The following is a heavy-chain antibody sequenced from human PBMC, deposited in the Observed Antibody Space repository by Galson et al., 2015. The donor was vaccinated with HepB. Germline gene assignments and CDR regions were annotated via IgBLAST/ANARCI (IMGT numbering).Heavy chain of an antibody. D-gene: IGHD1-26*01. Sequence: SLRLSCAASGCTFSSYAMSWVRQAPGKGLEWVSAISGSGGSTYYADSVKGRFTISRDNSKNTLYLQMNSLRAEDTAVYYCAKHPVSGSYYGVDFDYWGQGTLVTVSS. CDR1: GCTFSSYA. J-gene: IGHJ4*02. V-gene: IGHV3-23*01. CDR3: AKHPVSGSYYGVDFDY. CDR2: ISGSGGST.